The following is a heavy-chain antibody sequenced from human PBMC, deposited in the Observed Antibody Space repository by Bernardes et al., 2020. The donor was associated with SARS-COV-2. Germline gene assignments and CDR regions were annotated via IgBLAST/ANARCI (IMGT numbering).Heavy chain of an antibody. Sequence: SETLSLTCTVPGGSISSYYWSWIRQPPGKGLEWIGYIHYSGSTNYNPSLKSRVTISVDTSKNQFSLKLSSVTAADTAVYYCARAVTYDIWGQGTMVTVSS. D-gene: IGHD6-19*01. CDR3: ARAVTYDI. CDR2: IHYSGST. CDR1: GGSISSYY. V-gene: IGHV4-59*01. J-gene: IGHJ3*02.